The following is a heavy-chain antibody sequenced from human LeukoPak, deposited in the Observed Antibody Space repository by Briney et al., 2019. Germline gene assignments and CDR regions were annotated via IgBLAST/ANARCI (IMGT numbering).Heavy chain of an antibody. V-gene: IGHV3-21*01. J-gene: IGHJ4*02. CDR1: GFTFSTYS. CDR2: INSGSSYI. D-gene: IGHD3-22*01. CDR3: ARTYYYDNSAVFGH. Sequence: GGSLRLSCATSGFTFSTYSMNWVRQVPGKGLEWVSSINSGSSYINYADSVRGRFTISRDNAKNSLYLQMNSLRAEDTAVYYCARTYYYDNSAVFGHWGQGALVTVSS.